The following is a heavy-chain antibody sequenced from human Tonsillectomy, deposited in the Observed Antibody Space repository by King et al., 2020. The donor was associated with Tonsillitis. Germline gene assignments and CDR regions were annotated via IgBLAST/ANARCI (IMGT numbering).Heavy chain of an antibody. J-gene: IGHJ4*02. CDR1: GFTFSTYA. Sequence: VQLVESGGGLVQPGGSRRLSCAAAGFTFSTYAMTWVRQAPGKGLEWVSTINAAGTSTYYADSVKGRLTISRDNSINTLFLQMSSLRAEDTAVYYCGKGDYYDSRGNYYSPGSLDHWGQGTQVTVSS. CDR2: INAAGTST. V-gene: IGHV3-23*04. CDR3: GKGDYYDSRGNYYSPGSLDH. D-gene: IGHD3-22*01.